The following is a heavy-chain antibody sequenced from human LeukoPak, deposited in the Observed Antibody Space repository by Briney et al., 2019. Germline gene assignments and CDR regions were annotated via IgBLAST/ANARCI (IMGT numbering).Heavy chain of an antibody. D-gene: IGHD3-16*01. Sequence: SRTLCLTRAVSLYSLTSGFSWGQIRQPPGKGLEWIGTIFNRGTTDYKSTLESRLTISMDTSKNLFTLRLTYETAADSAVYSCAREGDVRGIDPWGQGTMVTHSS. CDR1: LYSLTSGFS. V-gene: IGHV4-38-2*02. CDR3: AREGDVRGIDP. J-gene: IGHJ5*02. CDR2: IFNRGTT.